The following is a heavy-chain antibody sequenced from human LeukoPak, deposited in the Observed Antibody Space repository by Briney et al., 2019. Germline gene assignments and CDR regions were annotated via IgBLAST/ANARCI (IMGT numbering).Heavy chain of an antibody. V-gene: IGHV4-30-2*01. CDR2: IYHSGST. CDR3: ARTLSSGNAFDI. CDR1: GGSISSGGYS. J-gene: IGHJ3*02. D-gene: IGHD3-22*01. Sequence: PSQTLSLTCAVSGGSISSGGYSWSWIRQPPGKGLEWIGYIYHSGSTYYNPSLKSRVTISVDRSKNQFSLKLSSVTAADTAVYYCARTLSSGNAFDIWGQGTMVTVSS.